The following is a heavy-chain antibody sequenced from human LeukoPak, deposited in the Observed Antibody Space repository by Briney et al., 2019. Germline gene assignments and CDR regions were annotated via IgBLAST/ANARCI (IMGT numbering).Heavy chain of an antibody. V-gene: IGHV1-2*02. D-gene: IGHD4-17*01. CDR2: INPNSGGT. CDR1: GYTFTGYY. CDR3: ARGPSWRYGDYESGHFDY. Sequence: ASVKVSCKASGYTFTGYYMHWVRQAPGQGLEWMGWINPNSGGTNYAQKFQGRVTMTRDTSISTAYMELSRLRSDDTAVYYCARGPSWRYGDYESGHFDYWGQGTLVTVSS. J-gene: IGHJ4*02.